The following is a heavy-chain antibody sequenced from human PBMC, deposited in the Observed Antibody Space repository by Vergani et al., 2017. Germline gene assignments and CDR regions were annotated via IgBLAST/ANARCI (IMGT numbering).Heavy chain of an antibody. CDR3: ARISGGSAPYLHY. V-gene: IGHV3-7*01. CDR2: IKRDGTET. D-gene: IGHD2-15*01. Sequence: EVHLEESGGGLVQPGGSLRLSCAASGFTFGDCYMAWFRLAPGKGLDWVASIKRDGTETFYVDSVKGRFTISRDNAKTTLYLQMNSLRDEDRGVYYCARISGGSAPYLHYWGQGTLVTVAS. CDR1: GFTFGDCY. J-gene: IGHJ1*01.